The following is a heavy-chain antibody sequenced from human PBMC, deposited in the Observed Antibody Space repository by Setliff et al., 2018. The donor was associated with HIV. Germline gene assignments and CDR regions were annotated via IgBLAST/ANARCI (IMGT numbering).Heavy chain of an antibody. CDR1: GGSISEYY. D-gene: IGHD3-10*01. CDR2: IDYSGST. V-gene: IGHV4-59*12. J-gene: IGHJ6*03. CDR3: ARARGLLPYYYLDV. Sequence: SETLSLTCTVSGGSISEYYWSWIRQPPGKGLEWIGYIDYSGSTYYNPSLKSRVTMSVDTSKNQFSLKLSSVTAADTAVYYCARARGLLPYYYLDVWGKGTTVTVSS.